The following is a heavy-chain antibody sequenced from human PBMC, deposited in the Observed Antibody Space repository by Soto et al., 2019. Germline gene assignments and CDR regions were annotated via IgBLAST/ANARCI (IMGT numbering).Heavy chain of an antibody. CDR1: GGSISSSSYY. D-gene: IGHD3-10*01. CDR2: IYYSGST. J-gene: IGHJ6*03. Sequence: SETLSLTCTVSGGSISSSSYYWGWIRQPPGKGLEWIGSIYYSGSTYYNPSLKSRVTISVDTSKNQFSLRLSSVTAADTAVYYCARLSGDYGSGSYYKPPTPYYYYMDVWGKGTTVTVSS. CDR3: ARLSGDYGSGSYYKPPTPYYYYMDV. V-gene: IGHV4-39*01.